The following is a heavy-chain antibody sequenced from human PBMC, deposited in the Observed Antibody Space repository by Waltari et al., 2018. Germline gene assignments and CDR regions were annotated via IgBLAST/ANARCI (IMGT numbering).Heavy chain of an antibody. CDR3: ARDRYYDFWSTNSGANYYYGLDV. J-gene: IGHJ6*02. CDR2: IYTSGST. V-gene: IGHV4-61*02. D-gene: IGHD3-3*01. CDR1: GGSISSGSYY. Sequence: QVQLQESGPGLVKPSQTLSLTCTVSGGSISSGSYYWSWIRQPAGKGLEWIGRIYTSGSTNHNPPLKSRVTISVDTSKNRFSLKLSSVTAADTAMYYCARDRYYDFWSTNSGANYYYGLDVWGQGTTVTVSS.